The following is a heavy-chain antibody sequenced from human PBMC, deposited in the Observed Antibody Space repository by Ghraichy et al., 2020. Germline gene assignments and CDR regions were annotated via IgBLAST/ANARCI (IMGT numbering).Heavy chain of an antibody. CDR3: AKAGGTGGFSCYGIDV. D-gene: IGHD2-8*02. Sequence: GGSLRLSCAASGFSFSSYTMHWVRQAPGKGLEWVAVISSDGSNKYYRDSVKGRFTISRDNSKNTVYLQMNSLISEDTSIYSCAKAGGTGGFSCYGIDVWGQGTTVTVSS. J-gene: IGHJ6*02. CDR2: ISSDGSNK. CDR1: GFSFSSYT. V-gene: IGHV3-30*04.